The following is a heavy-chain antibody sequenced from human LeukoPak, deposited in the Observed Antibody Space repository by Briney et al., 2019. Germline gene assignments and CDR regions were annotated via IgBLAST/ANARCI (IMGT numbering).Heavy chain of an antibody. CDR2: IDPNSGGT. D-gene: IGHD2-15*01. CDR3: ARAEGVVVAAHIDV. J-gene: IGHJ6*03. Sequence: ASVKVSCKASGYTFTGYYMHWVRQAPGQGLEWMGWIDPNSGGTNYAQKFQGRVTMTRDTSISTAYMELSRLRSDDTAVYYCARAEGVVVAAHIDVWGKGTTVTVSS. V-gene: IGHV1-2*02. CDR1: GYTFTGYY.